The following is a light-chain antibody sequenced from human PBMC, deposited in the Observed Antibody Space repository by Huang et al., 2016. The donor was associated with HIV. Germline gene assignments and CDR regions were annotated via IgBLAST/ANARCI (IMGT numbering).Light chain of an antibody. J-gene: IGKJ4*01. CDR3: QQYNFYPLT. CDR1: QGISSW. CDR2: AGS. V-gene: IGKV1D-16*01. Sequence: DIQMTQSPSSLSASIGARVTITCRASQGISSWLAWYKQTPEKAPKSLIYAGSSWQSGVPSRFSGSGSGTDFTLTISSLQPEDFATYYCQQYNFYPLTFGGGTKVEIK.